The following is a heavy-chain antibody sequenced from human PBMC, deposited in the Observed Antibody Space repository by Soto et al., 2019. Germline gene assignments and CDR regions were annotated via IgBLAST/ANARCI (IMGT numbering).Heavy chain of an antibody. Sequence: SVKVSCKASGGTFSSYAISWVRQAPGQGLEWMGGIIPIFGTANYAQKFQGRVTITADESTSTAYMELSSLRSEDTAVYYCARDITIFGVVIVPAFDIWGQGTMVTVSS. CDR2: IIPIFGTA. CDR1: GGTFSSYA. J-gene: IGHJ3*02. D-gene: IGHD3-3*01. CDR3: ARDITIFGVVIVPAFDI. V-gene: IGHV1-69*13.